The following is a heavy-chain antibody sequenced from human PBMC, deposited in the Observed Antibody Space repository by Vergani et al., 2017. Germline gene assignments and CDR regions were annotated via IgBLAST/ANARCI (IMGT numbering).Heavy chain of an antibody. D-gene: IGHD5-12*01. V-gene: IGHV1-69*08. CDR2: IIPILGIP. CDR1: GGTFSSYT. J-gene: IGHJ6*02. CDR3: AGERLATRNSEYYYYGMDG. Sequence: QVQLVQSAAEVKKPRSSVKVSCKASGGTFSSYTISWVRQAPGQGLEWMGRIIPILGIPNYAQKSQGRVTITADKSTSTAYMELSSLRSEDTAVYYCAGERLATRNSEYYYYGMDGWGQGTTVTVSS.